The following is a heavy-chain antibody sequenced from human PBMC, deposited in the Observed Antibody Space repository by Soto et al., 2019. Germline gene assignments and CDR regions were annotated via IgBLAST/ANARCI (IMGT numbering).Heavy chain of an antibody. CDR2: VFYSGAT. D-gene: IGHD3-10*01. V-gene: IGHV4-30-4*01. J-gene: IGHJ4*02. Sequence: PSETLSLTCNVSGGPIKTGDYYWNWIRQPPGKGLEWIGYVFYSGATNYSPSLKSRAAISMDTSKNQFSLSLPSVTAADTAVYYCARAGFSYGHLLFWGQGIRVTVSS. CDR3: ARAGFSYGHLLF. CDR1: GGPIKTGDYY.